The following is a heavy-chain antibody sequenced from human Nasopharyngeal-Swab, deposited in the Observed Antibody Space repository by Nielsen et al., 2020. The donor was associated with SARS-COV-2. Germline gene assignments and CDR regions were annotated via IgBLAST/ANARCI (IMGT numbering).Heavy chain of an antibody. Sequence: GGSLRLSCAASGFTFSSYTMHWVRQAPSKGLEWVAVISYDGSNKYYADSVKGRFTISRDISKNTLYLQMNSLRAEDTAVFYCASTPLDSSGYYYAFHYWGRGTLVTVSS. J-gene: IGHJ4*02. CDR1: GFTFSSYT. CDR2: ISYDGSNK. D-gene: IGHD3-22*01. CDR3: ASTPLDSSGYYYAFHY. V-gene: IGHV3-30-3*01.